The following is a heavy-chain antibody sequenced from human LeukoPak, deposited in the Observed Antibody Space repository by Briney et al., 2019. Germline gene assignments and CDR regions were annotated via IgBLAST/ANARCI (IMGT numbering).Heavy chain of an antibody. CDR3: AREGSTAFDI. V-gene: IGHV3-30*02. Sequence: PGGSLRLSCAASGFTFSSYGMHWVRQAPGKGLEWVAFIQYDGSNKYYADSVKGRFTISRDNSKNTLYLQMNSLRAEDTAVYYCAREGSTAFDIWGQGTMVTVSS. CDR2: IQYDGSNK. D-gene: IGHD1-26*01. CDR1: GFTFSSYG. J-gene: IGHJ3*02.